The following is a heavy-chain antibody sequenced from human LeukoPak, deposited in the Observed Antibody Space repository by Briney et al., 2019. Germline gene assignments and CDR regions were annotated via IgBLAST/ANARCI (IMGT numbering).Heavy chain of an antibody. V-gene: IGHV3-30*14. D-gene: IGHD1-14*01. Sequence: GGSLRLSCAASGFTFSSYAMHWVRQAPGKGLEWVAVISYDGSNKYYADSVKGRFTISRDNSKNTLYLEMNSLSPDDTAVYYCARGVEPLAANTLAYWGQGTLVTVSS. CDR1: GFTFSSYA. J-gene: IGHJ4*02. CDR3: ARGVEPLAANTLAY. CDR2: ISYDGSNK.